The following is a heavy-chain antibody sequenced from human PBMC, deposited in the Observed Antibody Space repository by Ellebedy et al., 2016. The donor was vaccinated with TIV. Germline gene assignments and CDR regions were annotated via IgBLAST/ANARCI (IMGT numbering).Heavy chain of an antibody. Sequence: SETLSLTCTVSGASISDYYWSWIRQPPGKGLEWIGYIYNSGSTNSNPSLKSRVTISVDTSKNQVSLKLSSVTAADTAVYYCARSSINLFDIWGQGTMVTVSS. CDR1: GASISDYY. CDR3: ARSSINLFDI. J-gene: IGHJ3*02. CDR2: IYNSGST. D-gene: IGHD1-14*01. V-gene: IGHV4-59*08.